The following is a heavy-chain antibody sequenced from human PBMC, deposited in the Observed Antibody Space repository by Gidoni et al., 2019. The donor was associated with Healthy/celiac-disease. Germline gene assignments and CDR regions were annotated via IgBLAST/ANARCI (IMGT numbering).Heavy chain of an antibody. CDR1: GFTCSSDA. V-gene: IGHV3-23*01. Sequence: EVQLLESGGGLVQPGGSLRLSCAASGFTCSSDAMSWVRQAPGKGLAWVSAIRGSGGSTSYADSVTVRFTISRDNSMNSLSLQMNSLRAEDTAVYYCAKALWQQPLYYYSGMDVWGQGTTVTVSS. CDR2: IRGSGGST. J-gene: IGHJ6*02. CDR3: AKALWQQPLYYYSGMDV. D-gene: IGHD6-13*01.